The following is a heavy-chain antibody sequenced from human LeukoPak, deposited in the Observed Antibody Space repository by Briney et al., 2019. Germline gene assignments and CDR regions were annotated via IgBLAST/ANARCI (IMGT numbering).Heavy chain of an antibody. CDR2: INHSGST. D-gene: IGHD4-23*01. CDR1: GVTFSGYY. V-gene: IGHV4-34*01. J-gene: IGHJ5*02. CDR3: ARGPQTDSNSNGWFDP. Sequence: SETLSLTCAVYGVTFSGYYWSWIRQPPGKGLEWIGEINHSGSTNYNPSLKSRVTISVDTSKNQFSLKLGSVTAADTAVYYCARGPQTDSNSNGWFDPWGQGTLVTVSS.